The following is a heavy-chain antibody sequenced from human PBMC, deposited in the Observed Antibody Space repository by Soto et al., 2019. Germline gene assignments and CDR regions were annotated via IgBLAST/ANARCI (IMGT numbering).Heavy chain of an antibody. Sequence: GGSLRLSCAASGFTFSSYGMHWVRQAPGKGLEWVAVISYDGSNKYYADSVKGRFTISRDNSKNTLYLQMNSLRAEDTAVYYCAKDLPPGALLFGSGSYFASAFDIWGQGTMVTVSS. CDR1: GFTFSSYG. V-gene: IGHV3-30*18. CDR2: ISYDGSNK. D-gene: IGHD3-10*01. J-gene: IGHJ3*02. CDR3: AKDLPPGALLFGSGSYFASAFDI.